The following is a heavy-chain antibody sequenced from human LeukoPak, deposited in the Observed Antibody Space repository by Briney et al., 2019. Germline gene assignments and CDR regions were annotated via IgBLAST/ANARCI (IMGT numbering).Heavy chain of an antibody. D-gene: IGHD3-10*01. CDR2: IYTSGST. Sequence: PSETLSLTCTVSGGSISSYYWSWIRQPPGKGLEWIGRIYTSGSTNYNPSLKSRVTMSVDTSKNQFSLKLSSVTAADTAVYYCARDSYYYGSGSLSLDYWGQGTLVTVSS. V-gene: IGHV4-4*07. CDR3: ARDSYYYGSGSLSLDY. J-gene: IGHJ4*02. CDR1: GGSISSYY.